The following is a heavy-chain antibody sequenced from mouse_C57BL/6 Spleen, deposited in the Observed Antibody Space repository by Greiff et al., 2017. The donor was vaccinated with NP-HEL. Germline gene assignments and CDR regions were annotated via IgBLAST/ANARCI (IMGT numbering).Heavy chain of an antibody. J-gene: IGHJ4*01. Sequence: VQLQQPGAELVKPGASVKLSCKASGYTFTSYWMQWVKQRPGQGLEWIGEIDPSDSYTNYNQKFKGKATLTVDTSSSTAYMQLSILTSEDSAVYYCARTHPITTVGMGYWGQGTSVTVSS. CDR1: GYTFTSYW. V-gene: IGHV1-50*01. D-gene: IGHD1-1*01. CDR2: IDPSDSYT. CDR3: ARTHPITTVGMGY.